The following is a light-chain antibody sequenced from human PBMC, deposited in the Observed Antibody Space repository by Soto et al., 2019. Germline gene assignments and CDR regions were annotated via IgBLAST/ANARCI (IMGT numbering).Light chain of an antibody. Sequence: QSVLTQPPSVSEAPRQRVTISCSGSSSNIGNNAVNWYQQLPGKAPKLLIYSDDLLPSGVSDRFSGSKSGTSASLAISGLQSEDGAVYYCAAWDDRLKEVFGGGTKVTVL. CDR1: SSNIGNNA. V-gene: IGLV1-36*01. CDR2: SDD. J-gene: IGLJ3*02. CDR3: AAWDDRLKEV.